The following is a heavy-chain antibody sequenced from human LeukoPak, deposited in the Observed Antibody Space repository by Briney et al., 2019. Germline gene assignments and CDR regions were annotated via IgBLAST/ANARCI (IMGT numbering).Heavy chain of an antibody. Sequence: SETPSLTCSVSGGSINGYYWSWVRQPPGKGLGWIGFIYSTGATGYNPSLKSRVTISVDTSNNHFSLKLSSVTAADTAVYYCARQFCSGRSCPDYFDSWGRGTLVTVSS. CDR2: IYSTGAT. CDR3: ARQFCSGRSCPDYFDS. V-gene: IGHV4-59*08. D-gene: IGHD2-15*01. CDR1: GGSINGYY. J-gene: IGHJ4*02.